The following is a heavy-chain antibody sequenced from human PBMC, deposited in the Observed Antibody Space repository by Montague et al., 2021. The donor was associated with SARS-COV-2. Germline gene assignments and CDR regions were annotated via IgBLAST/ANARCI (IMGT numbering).Heavy chain of an antibody. CDR2: VSSSGSTI. D-gene: IGHD3-3*01. CDR1: GFTFSSYE. CDR3: ARAEIYYDFWSGYPRTFYYFDY. Sequence: SLRLSCAASGFTFSSYEMNWVRQAPGKGLEWVSYVSSSGSTIYYADSVKGRFTISRDNAKNSLYLQMNSLKAEDTAVYYCARAEIYYDFWSGYPRTFYYFDYGGQGTLVTVSS. V-gene: IGHV3-48*03. J-gene: IGHJ4*02.